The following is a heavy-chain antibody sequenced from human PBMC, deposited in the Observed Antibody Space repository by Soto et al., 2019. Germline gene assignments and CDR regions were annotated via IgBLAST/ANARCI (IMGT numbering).Heavy chain of an antibody. CDR1: GFTFSTSA. CDR2: ISDSSGSR. J-gene: IGHJ1*01. Sequence: GGSLRLSCAASGFTFSTSAVTWVRQAPGKGLEWVSSISDSSGSRYYADSVKGRFTISRDNSKNTLYLQMNSLGAEETAVYYCAKSCGGDCYWRLEHWGQATRVTVSS. V-gene: IGHV3-23*01. D-gene: IGHD2-21*02. CDR3: AKSCGGDCYWRLEH.